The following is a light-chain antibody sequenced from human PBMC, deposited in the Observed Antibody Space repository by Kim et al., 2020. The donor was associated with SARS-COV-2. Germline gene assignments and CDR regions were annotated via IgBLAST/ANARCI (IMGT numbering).Light chain of an antibody. CDR1: RRISSNS. Sequence: GDRALLSCTASRRISSNSLAWYQQRQGQAPRFFIYGASNRATGIQDRFSGSGSGTDFTLTIGRLEPEDFAVYFCQQYGSAPYTFGQGTKLEI. J-gene: IGKJ2*01. V-gene: IGKV3-20*01. CDR2: GAS. CDR3: QQYGSAPYT.